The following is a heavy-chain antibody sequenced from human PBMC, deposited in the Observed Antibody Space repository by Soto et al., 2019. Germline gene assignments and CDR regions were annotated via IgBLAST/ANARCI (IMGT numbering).Heavy chain of an antibody. J-gene: IGHJ4*02. CDR1: GGSISSYY. Sequence: QVQLQESGPGLVKSSETLSLTCTVSGGSISSYYWSWIRQPPGKRLEWIGYIYYSGSTSYNPSLKSRVTMLVDTSKNQFSLKLSSVTAADTAVYYCARHAPGYFDYWGQGTLVTVSS. CDR2: IYYSGST. V-gene: IGHV4-59*08. CDR3: ARHAPGYFDY.